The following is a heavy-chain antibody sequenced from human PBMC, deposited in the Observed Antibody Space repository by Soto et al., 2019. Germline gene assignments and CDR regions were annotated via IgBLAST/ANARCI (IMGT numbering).Heavy chain of an antibody. Sequence: QVQLQQWGAGLLKPSETLALTCAVYGGSFSGYYWSWIRQPPGKGLECIGEINHSGSTNYNPSLKSRVTISLDPSKNHVSLKLSFVTAADTAVYYCARTYGGNSGTFDFWGQGTLVTVSS. CDR2: INHSGST. D-gene: IGHD4-17*01. CDR1: GGSFSGYY. V-gene: IGHV4-34*01. J-gene: IGHJ4*02. CDR3: ARTYGGNSGTFDF.